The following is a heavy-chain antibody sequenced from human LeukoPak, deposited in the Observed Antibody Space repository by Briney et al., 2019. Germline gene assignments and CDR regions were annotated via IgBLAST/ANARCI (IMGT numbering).Heavy chain of an antibody. CDR2: IKQDGSEK. Sequence: GGSLRLSCAASGFTFSSYWMSWVRQAPGKGLEWVANIKQDGSEKYYVDSVKGRFTISRDNAKNSLYLQMNSLRAEDTAMYYCARDIMVRGVSGMDVWGKGTTVTVSS. CDR1: GFTFSSYW. D-gene: IGHD3-10*01. J-gene: IGHJ6*04. V-gene: IGHV3-7*03. CDR3: ARDIMVRGVSGMDV.